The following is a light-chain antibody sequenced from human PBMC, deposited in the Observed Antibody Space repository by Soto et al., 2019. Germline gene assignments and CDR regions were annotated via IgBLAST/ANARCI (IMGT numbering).Light chain of an antibody. CDR1: QSVSSN. CDR3: HQRSNWWT. J-gene: IGKJ1*01. V-gene: IGKV3-11*01. Sequence: EIVMTQSPATLSVSPGERATLSCRASQSVSSNLAWYQQKPGQAPRLLIYGASSRATGIPARFSGSGSGTDFTLTISSLEPEDSAVYYCHQRSNWWTFGQGTKVDIK. CDR2: GAS.